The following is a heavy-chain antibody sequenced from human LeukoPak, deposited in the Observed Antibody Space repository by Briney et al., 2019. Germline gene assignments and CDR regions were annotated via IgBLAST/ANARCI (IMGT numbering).Heavy chain of an antibody. V-gene: IGHV3-23*01. CDR1: XXTFSXYA. CDR3: AKDRIAARFHFDY. CDR2: ISGSGGST. J-gene: IGHJ4*02. D-gene: IGHD6-6*01. Sequence: GGSLXXSXXXXXXTFSXYAMSWVRQAPGKGLEWVSAISGSGGSTYYADSVKGRFTISRDNSKNTLYLQMNSLRAEDTAVYYCAKDRIAARFHFDYWGQGTLVTVSS.